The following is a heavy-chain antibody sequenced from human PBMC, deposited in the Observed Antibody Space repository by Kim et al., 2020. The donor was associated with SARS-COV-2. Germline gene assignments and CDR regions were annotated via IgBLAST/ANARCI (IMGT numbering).Heavy chain of an antibody. V-gene: IGHV3-21*01. CDR1: GFNFSSYS. J-gene: IGHJ4*02. D-gene: IGHD3-3*01. CDR2: ISSSSSYI. Sequence: GGSLRLSCAASGFNFSSYSMNWVRQAPGKGLEWVSSISSSSSYIYYADSVKGRFTISRDNAKNSLYLQMNSLRAEDTAVYYCARDSIDKPYDFWSGYDHGYWGQGTLVTVSS. CDR3: ARDSIDKPYDFWSGYDHGY.